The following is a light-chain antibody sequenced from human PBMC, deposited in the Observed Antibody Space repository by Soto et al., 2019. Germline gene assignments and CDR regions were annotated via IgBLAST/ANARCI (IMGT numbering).Light chain of an antibody. V-gene: IGLV2-14*01. CDR2: GVS. Sequence: QSVLTQPASVSGSPGQSITISCTGTSSDVGTYNFVSWYQQYPGKAPKLMIYGVSNRPSGVSNRFSGSKSGNTASLTISGLQAEDEADYYCSSYTSSNTLDYVFGTGTKLTVL. J-gene: IGLJ1*01. CDR3: SSYTSSNTLDYV. CDR1: SSDVGTYNF.